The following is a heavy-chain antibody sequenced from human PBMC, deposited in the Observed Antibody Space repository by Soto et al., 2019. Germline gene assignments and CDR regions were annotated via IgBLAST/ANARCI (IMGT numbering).Heavy chain of an antibody. D-gene: IGHD6-19*01. Sequence: QVQLVQSGAEVKKPGSSVKVSCKASGGTFSSYAISWVRQAPGQGLEWMGGIIPIFGTANYAQKFQGSVTITADESTSTAYMELSSLRSEDTAVYYCARDLGDPGIAVAGPHGGFDYWGQGTLVTVSS. CDR2: IIPIFGTA. CDR3: ARDLGDPGIAVAGPHGGFDY. CDR1: GGTFSSYA. V-gene: IGHV1-69*01. J-gene: IGHJ4*02.